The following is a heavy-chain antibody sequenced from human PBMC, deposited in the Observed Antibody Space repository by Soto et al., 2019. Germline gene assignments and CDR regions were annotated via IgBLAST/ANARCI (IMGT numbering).Heavy chain of an antibody. J-gene: IGHJ5*02. CDR3: AREAHGVDCSGGSCYGNWFDP. V-gene: IGHV1-2*04. Sequence: QVQLVQSGAEVKKPGASVKVSCKASGYTFTGYYMHWVRQAPGQGLEWMGWINPNSGGTNYAQKFQGWVTMTRDTSISTAYMELSRLRSDDTAVYCCAREAHGVDCSGGSCYGNWFDPWGQGTLVTVSS. CDR2: INPNSGGT. D-gene: IGHD2-15*01. CDR1: GYTFTGYY.